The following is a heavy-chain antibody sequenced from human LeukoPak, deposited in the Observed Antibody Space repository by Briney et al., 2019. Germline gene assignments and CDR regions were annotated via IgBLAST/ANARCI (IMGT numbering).Heavy chain of an antibody. J-gene: IGHJ4*02. CDR1: VFTFSSYA. V-gene: IGHV3-23*01. D-gene: IGHD6-19*01. CDR3: AKELDSSDLYYFDY. CDR2: ISGSGGST. Sequence: PGGSLRLSCAASVFTFSSYAMSGVRQAPGKGLEGVSAISGSGGSTYYADSVKGRFTISRDNSKNTLYLQMNSLRAEDTAVYYCAKELDSSDLYYFDYWGQGTLVTVSS.